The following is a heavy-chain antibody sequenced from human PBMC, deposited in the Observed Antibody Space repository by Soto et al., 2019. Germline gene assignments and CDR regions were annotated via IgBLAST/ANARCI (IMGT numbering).Heavy chain of an antibody. CDR1: GGSVSSGSYY. D-gene: IGHD2-15*01. Sequence: SETLSLTCTVSGGSVSSGSYYWSWIRQPPGKGLEWIGYIYYSGSTNYNPSLKSRVTISVDTSKNQFSLKLSSVTAADTAVYYCARDTGCSGGSCYSGFDYWGQGTLVTVSS. CDR3: ARDTGCSGGSCYSGFDY. CDR2: IYYSGST. V-gene: IGHV4-61*01. J-gene: IGHJ4*02.